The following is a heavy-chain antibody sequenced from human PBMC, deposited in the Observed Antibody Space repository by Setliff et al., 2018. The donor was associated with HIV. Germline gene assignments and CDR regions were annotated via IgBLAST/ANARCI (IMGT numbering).Heavy chain of an antibody. Sequence: PSETLSLTCTVSGGSISPTNYYWGWIRQPPGKGLEWIGSIYYSGSTYYKSSLKNRVTISVDTSKNHFSLKVNFVTAADTAVYYCATLQSSGWPHGIEYWGQGTLVTVSS. CDR2: IYYSGST. CDR3: ATLQSSGWPHGIEY. J-gene: IGHJ4*02. D-gene: IGHD6-19*01. CDR1: GGSISPTNYY. V-gene: IGHV4-39*01.